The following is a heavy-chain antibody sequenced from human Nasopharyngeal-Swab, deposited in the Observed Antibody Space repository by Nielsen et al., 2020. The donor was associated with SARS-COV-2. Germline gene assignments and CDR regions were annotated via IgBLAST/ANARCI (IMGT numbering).Heavy chain of an antibody. CDR1: GYTFTSYG. J-gene: IGHJ6*03. D-gene: IGHD5-24*01. V-gene: IGHV1-46*01. CDR3: ARGGATLSYYYYYYMDV. Sequence: ASVKVSCKASGYTFTSYGISWVRQAPGQGLEWMGIINPSGGSTSYAQKFQGRVTMTRDTSTSTIYMELSSLRSEDTAVYYCARGGATLSYYYYYYMDVWGKGTTVTVSS. CDR2: INPSGGST.